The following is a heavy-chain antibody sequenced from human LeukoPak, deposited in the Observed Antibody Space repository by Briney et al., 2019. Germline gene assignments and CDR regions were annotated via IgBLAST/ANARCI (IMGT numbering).Heavy chain of an antibody. V-gene: IGHV3-30*04. J-gene: IGHJ6*02. CDR2: ISYDGSNK. Sequence: PGRSLRLSCAASGFTFSSYAMHWVRQAPGKGLGWVAVISYDGSNKYYADSVKGRFTISRDNSKNTLYLQMNSLRAEDTAVYYCARDRMVPGKGYYYGMDVWGQGTTVTVSS. CDR3: ARDRMVPGKGYYYGMDV. CDR1: GFTFSSYA. D-gene: IGHD6-13*01.